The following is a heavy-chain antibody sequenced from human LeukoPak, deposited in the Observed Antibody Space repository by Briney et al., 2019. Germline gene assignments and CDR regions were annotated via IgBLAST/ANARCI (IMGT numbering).Heavy chain of an antibody. CDR2: ISGSSGST. V-gene: IGHV3-23*01. CDR3: AKLIAAAGTFDY. Sequence: PSETLSLTCTVSGGSISSSSYYWGWIRQPPGKGLEWVSAISGSSGSTYYADSVKGRFTISRDNSKNTLYLQMNSLRAEDTAVYYCAKLIAAAGTFDYWGQGTLVTVSS. D-gene: IGHD6-13*01. J-gene: IGHJ4*02. CDR1: GGSISSSSYY.